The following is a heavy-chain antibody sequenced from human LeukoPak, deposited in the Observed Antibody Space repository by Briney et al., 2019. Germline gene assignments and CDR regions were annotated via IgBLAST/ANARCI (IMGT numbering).Heavy chain of an antibody. V-gene: IGHV3-53*01. CDR2: IYSGGST. CDR1: GFTVSSNY. Sequence: PGGSLRLSCAASGFTVSSNYMSWVRQAPGKGLEWVSVIYSGGSTYYADSVKGRFTISRDNSKNTLYLQMNSLRAEDTAVYYCARHDRGYSGYDYGAYYYYYYMDVWGKGTTVTVSS. D-gene: IGHD5-12*01. CDR3: ARHDRGYSGYDYGAYYYYYYMDV. J-gene: IGHJ6*03.